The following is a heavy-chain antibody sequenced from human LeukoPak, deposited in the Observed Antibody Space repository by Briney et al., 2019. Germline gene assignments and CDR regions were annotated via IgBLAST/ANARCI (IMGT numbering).Heavy chain of an antibody. Sequence: PSETLSLTCTVSGGSISSSSYYWGWIRQPPGKGLEWIGYAYYSGHTNCNSSLKSRVTMSLDTSKSQFSLRLSSVTAADTAVYFCARHPFATPFDYWGPGTLVTVSS. CDR1: GGSISSSSYY. CDR3: ARHPFATPFDY. CDR2: AYYSGHT. V-gene: IGHV4-61*05. J-gene: IGHJ4*02. D-gene: IGHD2-15*01.